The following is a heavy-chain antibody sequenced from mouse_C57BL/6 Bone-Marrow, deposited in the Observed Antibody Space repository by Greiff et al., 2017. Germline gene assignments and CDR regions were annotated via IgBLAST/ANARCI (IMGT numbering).Heavy chain of an antibody. V-gene: IGHV1-59*01. CDR3: APYGSSYPY. D-gene: IGHD1-1*01. CDR2: IDPSDSYT. Sequence: QVQLQQPGAELVRPGPSVKLSCKASGYTFTSYWMHWVKQRPGQGLEWIGVIDPSDSYTNYNQKFKGKATLTVDTSSSTAYMQLSSLTSEDSAVYYWAPYGSSYPYWGQGTLVTVSA. J-gene: IGHJ3*01. CDR1: GYTFTSYW.